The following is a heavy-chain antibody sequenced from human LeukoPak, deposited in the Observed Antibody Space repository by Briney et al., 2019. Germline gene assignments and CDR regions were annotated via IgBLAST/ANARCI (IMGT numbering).Heavy chain of an antibody. CDR3: ARERPEIDY. CDR2: ISSSGTTI. CDR1: GFTFSSYW. V-gene: IGHV3-48*04. Sequence: GGSLRLSCAASGFTFSSYWMSWVRQAPGKGLEWVSYISSSGTTIYYADSVKGRFTISRDNAKNSLYLQMNSLRAEDTAVYYCARERPEIDYWGQGTLVTVSS. J-gene: IGHJ4*02.